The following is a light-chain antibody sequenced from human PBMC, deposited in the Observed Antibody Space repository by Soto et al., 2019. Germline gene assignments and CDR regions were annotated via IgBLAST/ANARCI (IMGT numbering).Light chain of an antibody. CDR2: GAS. CDR3: QQYGSSWYS. V-gene: IGKV3-20*01. Sequence: EIVLTQSPGTLSLSPGEIATLSCRASQSVSSRYLVWYQQKPGQAPRLLIYGASSRATGIPDRFSGSGSGTDFTLTIRRLEPEDFAVYYCQQYGSSWYSFGQGTKLEIK. CDR1: QSVSSRY. J-gene: IGKJ2*03.